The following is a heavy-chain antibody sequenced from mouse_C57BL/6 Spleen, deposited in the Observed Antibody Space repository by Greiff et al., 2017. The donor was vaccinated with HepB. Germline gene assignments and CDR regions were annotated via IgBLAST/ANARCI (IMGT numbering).Heavy chain of an antibody. CDR3: ARGYYGIYWYFDV. CDR1: GFTFSDYG. Sequence: EVQLQQSGGGLVKPGGSLKLSCAASGFTFSDYGMHWVRQAPEKGLEWVAYISSGSSTIYYADTVKGRFTISRDNAKNTLFLQMTSLRSEDTAMYYCARGYYGIYWYFDVWGTGTTVTVSS. D-gene: IGHD1-1*01. CDR2: ISSGSSTI. V-gene: IGHV5-17*01. J-gene: IGHJ1*03.